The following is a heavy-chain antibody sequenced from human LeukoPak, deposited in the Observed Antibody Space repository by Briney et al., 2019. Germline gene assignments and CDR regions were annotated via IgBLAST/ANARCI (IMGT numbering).Heavy chain of an antibody. D-gene: IGHD6-19*01. CDR2: IYSGGST. CDR3: ARDRSSGWYVYDY. J-gene: IGHJ4*02. Sequence: PGGSLRLSCAASEFAVSSNYMTWVRQAPGKGLEWVSLIYSGGSTYYADSVKGRITISRDNSKNTLYLQMNSLRAEDTAVYYCARDRSSGWYVYDYWGQGTLVTVSS. V-gene: IGHV3-53*01. CDR1: EFAVSSNY.